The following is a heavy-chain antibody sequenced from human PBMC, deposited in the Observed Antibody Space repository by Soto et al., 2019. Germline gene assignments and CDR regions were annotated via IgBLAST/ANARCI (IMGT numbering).Heavy chain of an antibody. J-gene: IGHJ6*02. CDR3: ATGLFVPDNYFYYGVDV. CDR1: GGSFGNYY. CDR2: IYYRGST. D-gene: IGHD2-21*01. Sequence: QVQLQESGPGLVKPSETLSLACTVSGGSFGNYYWSWIRQPPGKGLEWNGYIYYRGSTNYNPSLKSRATISIDTSKHQLALRLSSVTAADSAVYYCATGLFVPDNYFYYGVDVWGHGTAVTISS. V-gene: IGHV4-59*01.